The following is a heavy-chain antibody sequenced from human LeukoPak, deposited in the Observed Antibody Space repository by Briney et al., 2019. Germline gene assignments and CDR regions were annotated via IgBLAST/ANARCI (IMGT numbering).Heavy chain of an antibody. CDR3: ASTAWDAFGI. V-gene: IGHV4-4*07. Sequence: SETLSLTCTVSGGSIRSYYWSWIRQPAGKGLEWIGRIYGSGTITYNPSLKSRVSMSVDTSRNQFSLNLSSVTAADTAVYYCASTAWDAFGIWGQGTMVTVSS. J-gene: IGHJ3*02. D-gene: IGHD5-18*01. CDR1: GGSIRSYY. CDR2: IYGSGTI.